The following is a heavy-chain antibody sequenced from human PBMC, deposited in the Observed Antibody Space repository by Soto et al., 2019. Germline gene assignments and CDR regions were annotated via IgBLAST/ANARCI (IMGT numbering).Heavy chain of an antibody. Sequence: SETLSLTCVAYGGSFSGYYCSWIRQPPETWLEWNEEINHSGRTNYNPTLKSRVTISVDTSKNQFSQKLSSVTAADTAVYYCARGEVVRGGASIAARHYYYDNGMDVWGQGTTVTVSS. J-gene: IGHJ6*02. D-gene: IGHD6-6*01. CDR1: GGSFSGYY. V-gene: IGHV4-34*01. CDR3: ARGEVVRGGASIAARHYYYDNGMDV. CDR2: INHSGRT.